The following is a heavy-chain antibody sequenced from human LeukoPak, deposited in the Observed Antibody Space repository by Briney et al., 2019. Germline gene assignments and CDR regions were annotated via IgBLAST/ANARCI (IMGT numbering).Heavy chain of an antibody. CDR1: GYTFSGYY. Sequence: ASVKVSCKASGYTFSGYYMHWVRQAPGQGLEWMGWINPNSGGTNYAQKFQGRVTMTRDTSISTAYMELSRLRSDDTAVYYCAREDYDWWFAPGGQGTLVAVSS. V-gene: IGHV1-2*02. CDR2: INPNSGGT. CDR3: AREDYDWWFAP. D-gene: IGHD3-22*01. J-gene: IGHJ5*02.